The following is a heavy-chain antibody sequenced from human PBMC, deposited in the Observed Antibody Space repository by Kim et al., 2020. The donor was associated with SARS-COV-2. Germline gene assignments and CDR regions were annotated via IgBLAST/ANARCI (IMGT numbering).Heavy chain of an antibody. D-gene: IGHD3-9*01. CDR2: INTNTGNP. V-gene: IGHV7-4-1*02. CDR1: GYTFTSYA. CDR3: ASGPPHYYDILTALDY. Sequence: ASVMVSCKASGYTFTSYAMNWVRQAPGQGLEWMGWINTNTGNPTYAQGFTGRFVFSLDTSVSTAYLQISSLKAEDTAVYYCASGPPHYYDILTALDYWGQGTLVTVSS. J-gene: IGHJ4*02.